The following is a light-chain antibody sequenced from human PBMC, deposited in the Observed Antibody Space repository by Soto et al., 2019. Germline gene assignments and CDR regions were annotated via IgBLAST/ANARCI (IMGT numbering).Light chain of an antibody. J-gene: IGKJ1*01. V-gene: IGKV1-5*03. CDR2: KAS. Sequence: DIQMTQSPCTLSASVGDRVTITCRTSQSISSWLAWYQQKPGKAPKLLIYKASTLESGVPSRIRCSGSGTDFTLTISGLQPDDFGVYYCHQYEGLWTVGQGTKVEI. CDR3: HQYEGLWT. CDR1: QSISSW.